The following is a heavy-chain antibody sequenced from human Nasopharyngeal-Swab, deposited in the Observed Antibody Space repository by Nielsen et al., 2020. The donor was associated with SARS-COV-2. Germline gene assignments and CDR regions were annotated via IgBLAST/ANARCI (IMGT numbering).Heavy chain of an antibody. D-gene: IGHD6-19*01. CDR3: ARDQIAVAGTSYYYGMDV. J-gene: IGHJ6*02. CDR1: GFTFSSYA. Sequence: GGSLRLSCAASGFTFSSYAMHWVRQAPGKGLEWVAVISYDGSNKYYADSVKSRFTISRDNAKNSLYLQMNSLRAEDTAVYYCARDQIAVAGTSYYYGMDVWGQGTTVTVSS. V-gene: IGHV3-30-3*01. CDR2: ISYDGSNK.